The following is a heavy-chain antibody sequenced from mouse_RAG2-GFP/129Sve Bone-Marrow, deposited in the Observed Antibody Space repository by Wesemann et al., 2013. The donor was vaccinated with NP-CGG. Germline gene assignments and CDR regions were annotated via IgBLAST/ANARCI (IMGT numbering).Heavy chain of an antibody. J-gene: IGHJ4*01. CDR3: ASHGNFYYAMDY. D-gene: IGHD2-1*01. CDR2: INPDSSTI. CDR1: GFDFSRYW. Sequence: EVKLLESGGGLVQPGGSLKLSCAASGFDFSRYWMSWVRQAPGKGLEWIGEINPDSSTINYTPSLKDKFIISRDNAKNTLYLQMSKVRSEDTALYYCASHGNFYYAMDYWGQGTSVTVSS. V-gene: IGHV4-1*02.